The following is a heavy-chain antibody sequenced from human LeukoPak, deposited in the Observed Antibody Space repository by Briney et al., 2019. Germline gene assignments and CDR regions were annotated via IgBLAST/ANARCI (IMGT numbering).Heavy chain of an antibody. V-gene: IGHV5-51*01. CDR3: ARLYSGDYYYFDS. Sequence: GESLKISCKGSGYSFTSYWIGWVRQLPGKGLEWMGIIYPGDSDSRYSPSFQGQVTFSVDKSITTAYLQWSSLKASDTAIYYCARLYSGDYYYFDSWGQGTLVTVSS. J-gene: IGHJ4*02. CDR1: GYSFTSYW. D-gene: IGHD1-26*01. CDR2: IYPGDSDS.